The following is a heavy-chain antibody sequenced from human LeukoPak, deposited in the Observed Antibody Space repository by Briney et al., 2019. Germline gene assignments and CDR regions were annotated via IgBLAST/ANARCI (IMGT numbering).Heavy chain of an antibody. V-gene: IGHV3-21*01. CDR1: GFTFSSYS. Sequence: GGSLRLSCAASGFTFSSYSMNWVRQAPGKGLEWVSSISSSSSYIYYADSVRGRFTISRDNAKNSLYLQMNSLRAEDTAVYYCARDRERLADYWGQGTLVTVSS. CDR3: ARDRERLADY. J-gene: IGHJ4*02. CDR2: ISSSSSYI. D-gene: IGHD6-19*01.